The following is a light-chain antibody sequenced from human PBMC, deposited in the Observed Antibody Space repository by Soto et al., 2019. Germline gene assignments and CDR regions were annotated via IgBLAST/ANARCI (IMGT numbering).Light chain of an antibody. CDR2: DVS. CDR1: SSDVGGYNY. J-gene: IGLJ1*01. Sequence: QSVLTQPASVSGSPRQSITISCTGTSSDVGGYNYVSWYQQHPGKAPKLMIYDVSNRPSGVSNRFSGSKSGNTASLTISGLQAEDEADYYCSSYTSSSTSFGTGTKVTVL. CDR3: SSYTSSSTS. V-gene: IGLV2-14*01.